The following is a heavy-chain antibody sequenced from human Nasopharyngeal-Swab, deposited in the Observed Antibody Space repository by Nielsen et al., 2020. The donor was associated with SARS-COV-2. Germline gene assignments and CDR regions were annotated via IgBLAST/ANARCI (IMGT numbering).Heavy chain of an antibody. CDR1: GYSFTSYW. V-gene: IGHV5-10-1*01. Sequence: KVSCKGSGYSFTSYWISWVRQMPGKGLEWMGRIDPSDSYTNYSPSFQGHVTISADKSISTAYLQWSSLKASDTAMYYCASNTDGYGGNSGTGYYYGMDVWGQGTTVTVSS. CDR3: ASNTDGYGGNSGTGYYYGMDV. J-gene: IGHJ6*02. CDR2: IDPSDSYT. D-gene: IGHD4-23*01.